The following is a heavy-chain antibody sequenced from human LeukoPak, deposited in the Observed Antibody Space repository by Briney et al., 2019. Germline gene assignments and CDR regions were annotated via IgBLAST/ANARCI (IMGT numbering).Heavy chain of an antibody. CDR2: IIPIFGTA. CDR1: GGTFSSYA. D-gene: IGHD5-12*01. J-gene: IGHJ4*02. CDR3: ASTDMVMGYYFDY. V-gene: IGHV1-69*05. Sequence: SVKVSCKASGGTFSSYAISWVRQAPGQGLEWMGRIIPIFGTANYAQKFQGRVTITTDESTSTAYMELSSLRSEDTAVYHCASTDMVMGYYFDYWGQGTLVTVSP.